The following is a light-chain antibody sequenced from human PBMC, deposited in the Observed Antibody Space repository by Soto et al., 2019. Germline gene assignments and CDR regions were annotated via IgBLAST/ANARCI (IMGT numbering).Light chain of an antibody. J-gene: IGLJ2*01. CDR1: RSDIGSYNY. V-gene: IGLV2-14*01. Sequence: HSALTQPASVSGSPGQSITISCTGSRSDIGSYNYVSWYQQHPGQVPKVVIYDVTKRPSGVSERFSGSKSGNTASLTISGLQAEDEALYYCSSYTGSSRVIFGEGTKLTVL. CDR2: DVT. CDR3: SSYTGSSRVI.